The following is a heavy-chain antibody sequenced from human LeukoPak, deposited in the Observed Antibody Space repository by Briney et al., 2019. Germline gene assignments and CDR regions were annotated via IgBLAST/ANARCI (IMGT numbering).Heavy chain of an antibody. J-gene: IGHJ1*01. CDR1: GFTFSSYA. CDR2: ISGSGGST. CDR3: AKMSSGYYFTLEYFQH. Sequence: QPGGSLLLSCAASGFTFSSYAMSWVRQAPGKGLEWVSAISGSGGSTYYADSVKGRFTISRDNSKNTLYLQMNSLRAEDTAVYYCAKMSSGYYFTLEYFQHWGQGTLVTVSS. V-gene: IGHV3-23*01. D-gene: IGHD3-22*01.